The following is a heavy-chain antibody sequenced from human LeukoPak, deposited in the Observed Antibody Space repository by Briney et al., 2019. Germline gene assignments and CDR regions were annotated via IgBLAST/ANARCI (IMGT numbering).Heavy chain of an antibody. Sequence: GGSLRLSCAASGFTFRSYGMQCVRQAPGNGLEWVAIIWYDGSNKYYSDSVKGRFTISRDNSKNTLYLQMNSLGAEDTAVYYCARVAGHDIRGLITYYFDDWGQGTLVTVSS. J-gene: IGHJ4*02. V-gene: IGHV3-33*01. D-gene: IGHD3-10*01. CDR1: GFTFRSYG. CDR3: ARVAGHDIRGLITYYFDD. CDR2: IWYDGSNK.